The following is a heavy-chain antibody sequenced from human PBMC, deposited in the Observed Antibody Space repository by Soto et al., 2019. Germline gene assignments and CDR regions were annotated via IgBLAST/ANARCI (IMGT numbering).Heavy chain of an antibody. Sequence: GSLRLSCAASGFTFSSYAMHWVRQAPGKGLEWVAVISYDGSNKYYADSVKGRFTISRDNSKNTLYLQMNSLRAEDTAVYYCARDPRRITIFGVVIIGPQRYGMDVWGQGTTVTVSS. V-gene: IGHV3-30-3*01. CDR1: GFTFSSYA. J-gene: IGHJ6*02. CDR3: ARDPRRITIFGVVIIGPQRYGMDV. D-gene: IGHD3-3*01. CDR2: ISYDGSNK.